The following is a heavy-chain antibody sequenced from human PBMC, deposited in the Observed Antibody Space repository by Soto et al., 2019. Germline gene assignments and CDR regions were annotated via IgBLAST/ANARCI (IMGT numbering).Heavy chain of an antibody. J-gene: IGHJ5*02. Sequence: SETLFLTCAVSGYSISSSNWWGWIRQPPGKGLEWIGYIYYSGTTYYNPSLKSRVTISVDTSKNQFSLKLSSVTAADTAVYYCARHGDCSGGSCPNWFDPWGQGTLVTVSS. CDR3: ARHGDCSGGSCPNWFDP. V-gene: IGHV4-28*01. D-gene: IGHD2-15*01. CDR2: IYYSGTT. CDR1: GYSISSSNW.